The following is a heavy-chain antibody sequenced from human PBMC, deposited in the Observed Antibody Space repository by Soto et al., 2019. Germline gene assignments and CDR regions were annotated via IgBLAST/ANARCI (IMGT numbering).Heavy chain of an antibody. CDR1: GGSISSGGYY. CDR2: IYYSGST. CDR3: ARDTPPVSYGSGSYYTPRGMDV. Sequence: SETLSLTCTVSGGSISSGGYYWSWIRQHPGKGLEWIGYIYYSGSTYYNPSLKSRVTISVDTSKNQFSLKLSSVTAADTAVYYCARDTPPVSYGSGSYYTPRGMDVWGQGTTVTVSS. V-gene: IGHV4-31*03. D-gene: IGHD3-10*01. J-gene: IGHJ6*02.